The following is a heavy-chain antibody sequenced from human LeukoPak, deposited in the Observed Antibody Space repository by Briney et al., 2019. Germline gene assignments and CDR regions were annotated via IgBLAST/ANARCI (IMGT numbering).Heavy chain of an antibody. D-gene: IGHD1-26*01. J-gene: IGHJ6*04. CDR2: IGSSGRTI. CDR1: GFTFSNYE. CDR3: ARDKWELLGYCYYGMDV. Sequence: GGSLRLSCAASGFTFSNYEMNWVRQAPGKGLEWVSYIGSSGRTIYYADSVRGRFTVSRDNAKNSLFLQMSSLRAEDTAVYYCARDKWELLGYCYYGMDVWGKGTTVTVSS. V-gene: IGHV3-48*03.